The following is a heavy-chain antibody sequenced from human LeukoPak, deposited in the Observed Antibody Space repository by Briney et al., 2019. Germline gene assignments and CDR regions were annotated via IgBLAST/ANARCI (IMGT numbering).Heavy chain of an antibody. Sequence: GGSLRLSCAASGCTFSSYEMNWVRQAPGKGLEWVSYISSGSTIYDADSVKGRFTISRDNAKNSLYLQMNSLRAEDTAVYYCARESIAVAGAPFDYWGQGTLVTVSS. V-gene: IGHV3-48*03. J-gene: IGHJ4*02. CDR1: GCTFSSYE. D-gene: IGHD6-19*01. CDR3: ARESIAVAGAPFDY. CDR2: ISSGSTI.